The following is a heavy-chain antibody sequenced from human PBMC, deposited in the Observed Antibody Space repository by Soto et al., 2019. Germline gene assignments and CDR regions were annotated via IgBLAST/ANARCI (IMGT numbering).Heavy chain of an antibody. Sequence: QVQLVQSGAEVKKPGASVKVSCKASGYSFTSYGIIWVRQVPGQGLEWMGWISTYNGNTKYAQVFQGRVTLTTDTSSTIAHMRLRSLRAADTAVYYCAREGGVGRIIDYWGQGTLVTVSS. CDR1: GYSFTSYG. CDR2: ISTYNGNT. D-gene: IGHD2-15*01. CDR3: AREGGVGRIIDY. J-gene: IGHJ4*02. V-gene: IGHV1-18*01.